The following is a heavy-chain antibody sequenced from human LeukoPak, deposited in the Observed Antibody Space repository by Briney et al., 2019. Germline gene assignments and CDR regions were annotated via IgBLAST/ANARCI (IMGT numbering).Heavy chain of an antibody. V-gene: IGHV1-46*01. Sequence: ASVKVSCKASGYTFTSYHMHWVRQAPGQGLEWMGKINLSGGSTSYAQKFQGRVTMTRDTSTSTVYMELSSLRSEDTAVYYCARDRLGGGSYHDYWGQGTLVTVSS. CDR2: INLSGGST. D-gene: IGHD1-26*01. CDR1: GYTFTSYH. CDR3: ARDRLGGGSYHDY. J-gene: IGHJ4*02.